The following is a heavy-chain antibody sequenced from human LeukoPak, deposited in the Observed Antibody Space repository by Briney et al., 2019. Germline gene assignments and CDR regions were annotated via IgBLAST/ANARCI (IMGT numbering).Heavy chain of an antibody. CDR1: GFTFSSYS. V-gene: IGHV3-48*01. CDR2: IDTGSTTI. D-gene: IGHD3-22*01. J-gene: IGHJ4*02. Sequence: GGSLRLSCAASGFTFSSYSMNWVRQAPGKGLEWVSYIDTGSTTISYADSLKGRFTISRDNAKNSLFLQMNSLRAEDTAVYYCARDVWYYDSSGYADGVYFDSWGQGTLVTVSS. CDR3: ARDVWYYDSSGYADGVYFDS.